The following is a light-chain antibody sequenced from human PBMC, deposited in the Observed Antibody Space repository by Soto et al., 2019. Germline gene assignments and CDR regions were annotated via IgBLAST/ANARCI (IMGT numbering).Light chain of an antibody. CDR2: DAS. CDR1: QSVSSY. V-gene: IGKV3-11*01. Sequence: EIVLTQSPATLSLSPGERATLSCRASQSVSSYLAWYQQKPGQAPRLLIYDASNRATGIPARFSGSGSGTDFTITLSSVEPEDFAVYYCQQRSNWLTFGGGTKGEIK. J-gene: IGKJ4*01. CDR3: QQRSNWLT.